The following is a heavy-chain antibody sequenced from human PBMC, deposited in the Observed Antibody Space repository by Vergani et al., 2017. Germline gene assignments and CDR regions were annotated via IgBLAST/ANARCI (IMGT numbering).Heavy chain of an antibody. CDR1: GGSIRSSNW. V-gene: IGHV4-4*02. Sequence: QVQLQESGPGLVKPSGTLSITCAVSGGSIRSSNWWSWVRQPPGKGLEWIGEIYHSGSTNYNPSLKGRVTISGDKSKNQSYLKLSSLTAADTAVYYCSRHRYGVLPTFDYWGQGTLVTVSS. J-gene: IGHJ4*02. CDR2: IYHSGST. CDR3: SRHRYGVLPTFDY. D-gene: IGHD4-17*01.